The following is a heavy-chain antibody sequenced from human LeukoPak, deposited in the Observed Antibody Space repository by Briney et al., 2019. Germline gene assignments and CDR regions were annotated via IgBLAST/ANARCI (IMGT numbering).Heavy chain of an antibody. V-gene: IGHV3-33*01. Sequence: GGSLRLSCAASGFTLSSYGMHWVRQAPGKGLEWVAVIWYDGSNKYYADSVKGRFTISRDNSKNTLYLQMNSLRAEDTAVYYCARDMITFGGVTAPVDYWGQGTLVTVSS. CDR3: ARDMITFGGVTAPVDY. CDR2: IWYDGSNK. J-gene: IGHJ4*02. D-gene: IGHD3-16*01. CDR1: GFTLSSYG.